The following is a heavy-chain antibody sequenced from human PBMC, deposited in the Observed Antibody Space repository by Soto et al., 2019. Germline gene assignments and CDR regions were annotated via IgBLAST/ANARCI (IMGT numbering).Heavy chain of an antibody. CDR2: ISYDGSDK. V-gene: IGHV3-30-3*01. CDR1: GFTFSSYA. CDR3: AKVFAAVSLYGDFVYYFDY. D-gene: IGHD4-17*01. Sequence: GGSLRLSCAASGFTFSSYAMHWVRQAPGKGLEWVALISYDGSDKDYADSVKGRFTISRDNSKNTLYLQMNSLRAEDTAVYYCAKVFAAVSLYGDFVYYFDYRGQGTLVTVSS. J-gene: IGHJ4*02.